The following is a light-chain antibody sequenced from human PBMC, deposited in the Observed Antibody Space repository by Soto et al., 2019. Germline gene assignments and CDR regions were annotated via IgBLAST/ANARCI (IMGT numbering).Light chain of an antibody. CDR1: SSDVGGYDS. J-gene: IGLJ1*01. Sequence: QSALTQPASVSGSPGQSITISCTGTSSDVGGYDSVCWYQGHPGQGPKLLVFGVSNRCSGVSDRVSGSKSGNTACLTISGLQAEDEADYFCSSYSISTAYLFGTGTKVTVL. CDR2: GVS. V-gene: IGLV2-14*01. CDR3: SSYSISTAYL.